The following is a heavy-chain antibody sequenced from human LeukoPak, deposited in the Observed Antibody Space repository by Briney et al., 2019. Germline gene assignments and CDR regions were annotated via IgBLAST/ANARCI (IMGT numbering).Heavy chain of an antibody. CDR2: IYYSGST. CDR3: AGHTATRPNWFDP. D-gene: IGHD5-12*01. Sequence: SETLSLTCTVSGGSISSSSYYWGWIRQPPGKGLEWIGSIYYSGSTYYNPSLKSRVTISVDKSKNQFSLKLSSVTAADTAVYYCAGHTATRPNWFDPWGQGTLVTVSS. J-gene: IGHJ5*02. CDR1: GGSISSSSYY. V-gene: IGHV4-39*07.